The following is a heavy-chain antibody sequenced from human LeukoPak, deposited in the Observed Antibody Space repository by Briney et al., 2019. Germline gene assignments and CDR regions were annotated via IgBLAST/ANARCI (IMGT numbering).Heavy chain of an antibody. CDR2: INIDGSIT. V-gene: IGHV3-74*01. CDR1: VFTLGHFW. CDR3: TRDGMNSGGGDH. J-gene: IGHJ4*02. D-gene: IGHD6-19*01. Sequence: GGSLRLSCEVSVFTLGHFWMHWVRQAPGKGLVWVSRINIDGSITTYADSVKGRFTVSRDNAKNTLFLQMNSLRGDDTAVYYCTRDGMNSGGGDHWGQGALVTVSS.